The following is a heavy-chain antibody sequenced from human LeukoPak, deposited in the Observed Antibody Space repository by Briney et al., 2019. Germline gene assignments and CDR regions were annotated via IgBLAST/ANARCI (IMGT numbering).Heavy chain of an antibody. D-gene: IGHD2-21*02. J-gene: IGHJ4*02. CDR3: ARGGCSGDCYSAPFDY. Sequence: ASVKVSCKAFGYTFTKYEMHWVRQAPGQGLEWMGIIHVGGDTTGNAQKFQGRVTMTKDTSSSTLYMELNSLTFEDTAVYYCARGGCSGDCYSAPFDYWGQGALVTVSS. CDR2: IHVGGDTT. CDR1: GYTFTKYE. V-gene: IGHV1-46*01.